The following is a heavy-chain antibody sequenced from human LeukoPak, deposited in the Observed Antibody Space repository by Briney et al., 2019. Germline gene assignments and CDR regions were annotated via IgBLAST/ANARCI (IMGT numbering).Heavy chain of an antibody. V-gene: IGHV3-23*01. J-gene: IGHJ4*02. CDR3: AKDGGWFDILTGYYVELAYYFDY. CDR1: GFTFSSYG. D-gene: IGHD3-9*01. Sequence: QSGGSLRLSCAASGFTFSSYGMSWVRQAPGKGLEWVSAISGSGGSTYYADSVKGRFTISRDNSKNTLYLQMNSLRAEDTAVYYCAKDGGWFDILTGYYVELAYYFDYWGQGTLVTVSS. CDR2: ISGSGGST.